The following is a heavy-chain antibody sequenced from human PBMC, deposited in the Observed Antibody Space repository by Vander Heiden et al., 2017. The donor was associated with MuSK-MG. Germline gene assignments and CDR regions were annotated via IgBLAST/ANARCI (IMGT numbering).Heavy chain of an antibody. V-gene: IGHV1-18*01. D-gene: IGHD3-3*01. Sequence: GQSGAEVKKPGASVKVSCKASGYTFTSYGISWVRQAPGQGLEWMGWISAYNGNTNYAQKLQGRVTMTTDTSTSTAYMELRSLRSDDTAVYYCARKTLLYDCWSGYYPDFDYWGQGTLVTVSS. J-gene: IGHJ4*02. CDR1: GYTFTSYG. CDR2: ISAYNGNT. CDR3: ARKTLLYDCWSGYYPDFDY.